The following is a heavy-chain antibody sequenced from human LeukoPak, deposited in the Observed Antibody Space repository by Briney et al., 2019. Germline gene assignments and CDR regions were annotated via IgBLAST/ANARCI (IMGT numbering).Heavy chain of an antibody. Sequence: ASVTVSFKASGYTFTGYYMHWVRQAPGQGLEWMGWINPNSGGTNYAQKFQGGVTMTRDTSISTAYMELSRLRSDDTAVYYCARDQGAGTDRFWMNYYYGMDVWGQGTTVTVSS. J-gene: IGHJ6*02. D-gene: IGHD6-13*01. CDR3: ARDQGAGTDRFWMNYYYGMDV. CDR1: GYTFTGYY. CDR2: INPNSGGT. V-gene: IGHV1-2*02.